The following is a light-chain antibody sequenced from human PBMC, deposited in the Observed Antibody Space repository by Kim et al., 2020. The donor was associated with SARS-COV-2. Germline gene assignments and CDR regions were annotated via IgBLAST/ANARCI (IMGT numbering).Light chain of an antibody. CDR2: YDS. V-gene: IGLV3-21*04. J-gene: IGLJ2*01. CDR3: QVWDRSSDHVV. CDR1: NIGSKS. Sequence: APGKTARITRGGNNIGSKSGHWYQKKPGQAPVLVIYYDSDRPSGIPERFSGSNSGNTATLTISRVEAGDEADYYCQVWDRSSDHVVFGGGTQLTVL.